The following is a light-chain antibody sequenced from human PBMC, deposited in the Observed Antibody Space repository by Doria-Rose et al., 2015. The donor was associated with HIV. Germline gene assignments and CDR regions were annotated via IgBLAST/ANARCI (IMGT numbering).Light chain of an antibody. J-gene: IGKJ3*01. CDR1: QSLLYTSKYY. CDR2: WAS. V-gene: IGKV4-1*01. CDR3: QQYYDTPS. Sequence: DIQVTQSPESLGMSLCERANLNCKSNQSLLYTSKYYLAWYQQKPGQPPKLLIYWASTRQSAVPARFSVIWSWTDFTLTISSLEAEDVAVYYCQQYYDTPSFGPGTTVDIK.